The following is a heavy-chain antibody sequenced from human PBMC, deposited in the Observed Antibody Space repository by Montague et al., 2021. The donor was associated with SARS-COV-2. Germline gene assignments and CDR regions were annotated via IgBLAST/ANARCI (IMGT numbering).Heavy chain of an antibody. J-gene: IGHJ5*02. CDR2: INHSGST. Sequence: SETLSLTCAVYGGSVSGYYWSWIRQPPGKGLEWIGEINHSGSTNYNPSLKSRVTTSVDTSKNQFSLKLTSVTAADTAVYYCAGGPSITMIVVVIPYIWFDPWGQGTLVTVSS. CDR3: AGGPSITMIVVVIPYIWFDP. CDR1: GGSVSGYY. D-gene: IGHD3-22*01. V-gene: IGHV4-34*01.